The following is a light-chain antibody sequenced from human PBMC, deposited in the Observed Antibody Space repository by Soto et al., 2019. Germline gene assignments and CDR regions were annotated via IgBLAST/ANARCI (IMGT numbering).Light chain of an antibody. J-gene: IGKJ1*01. Sequence: EFVLTQSPGTLSLSPGEIGTLSCRASQSVSSSYLAWYQQKPGQPPRLLIYGASSRATGIPDRFSGSGSGTDFTLTISRLEPEDFAVYYCQQYGSSPRTFGQGTKVDIK. CDR1: QSVSSSY. CDR2: GAS. V-gene: IGKV3-20*01. CDR3: QQYGSSPRT.